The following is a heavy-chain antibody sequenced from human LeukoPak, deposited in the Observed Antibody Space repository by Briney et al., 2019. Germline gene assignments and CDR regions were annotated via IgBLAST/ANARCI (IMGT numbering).Heavy chain of an antibody. D-gene: IGHD3-10*01. CDR2: FHYSGST. CDR3: ARGKEVITMLRGLKPGYYFDY. J-gene: IGHJ4*02. V-gene: IGHV4-59*01. Sequence: SETLSLTCAVYGGSLSDYYWSWIRQPPGKGLEWIGYFHYSGSTKYKSSLKSRVTISVDTSKNQFSLKLNSVTAADTAVYYCARGKEVITMLRGLKPGYYFDYWGQGTLVTVSS. CDR1: GGSLSDYY.